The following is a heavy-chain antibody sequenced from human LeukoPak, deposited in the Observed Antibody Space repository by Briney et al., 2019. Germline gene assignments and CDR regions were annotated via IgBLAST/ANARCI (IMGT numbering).Heavy chain of an antibody. CDR1: GFSVGSND. Sequence: GGSLRLSCAASGFSVGSNDINWGRQAPGKGLEWVSVIYNGGRTYYADSVKGRFTISRDSSENTLHLQINSLRAEDTAVYYCARDAGTSGGYWSSPPSHFDCWGQGTLVTVSS. CDR2: IYNGGRT. V-gene: IGHV3-66*01. CDR3: ARDAGTSGGYWSSPPSHFDC. D-gene: IGHD1-26*01. J-gene: IGHJ4*02.